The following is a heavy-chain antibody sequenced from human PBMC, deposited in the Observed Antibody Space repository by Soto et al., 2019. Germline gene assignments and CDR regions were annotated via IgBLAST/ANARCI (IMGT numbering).Heavy chain of an antibody. CDR3: ARDSSYSSSWYGMDV. CDR2: LSAYNGNT. D-gene: IGHD6-13*01. V-gene: IGHV1-18*01. Sequence: RASVKVSCKASGYTFTSYGVSWGRQAPGQGLEGMGGLSAYNGNTNDAQKLQGRVTMTTDTSTSTAYMELRSLRSDDTAVYYCARDSSYSSSWYGMDVWGQGTTVTVSS. J-gene: IGHJ6*02. CDR1: GYTFTSYG.